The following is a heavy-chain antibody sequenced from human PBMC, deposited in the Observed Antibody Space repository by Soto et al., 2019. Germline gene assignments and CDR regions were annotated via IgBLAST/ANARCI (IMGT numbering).Heavy chain of an antibody. CDR1: GYTLADLS. D-gene: IGHD3-3*01. J-gene: IGHJ4*02. CDR3: ATDQRSRSGYFKYYFDY. CDR2: FDPEDGET. Sequence: ASVKVSCKVSGYTLADLSMHWVRQAPGKGLEWMGGFDPEDGETIYAQKFQGRVTMTEDTSTDTAYMELSSLRSEDTAVYYCATDQRSRSGYFKYYFDYWAREPWSPSPQ. V-gene: IGHV1-24*01.